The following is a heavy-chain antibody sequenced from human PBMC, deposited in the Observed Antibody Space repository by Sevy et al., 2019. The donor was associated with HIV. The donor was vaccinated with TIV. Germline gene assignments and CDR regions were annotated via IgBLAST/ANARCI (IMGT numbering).Heavy chain of an antibody. J-gene: IGHJ4*02. V-gene: IGHV3-7*01. CDR1: GFSFSTYW. Sequence: GGSVRLSCAASGFSFSTYWMSWVRQAPGKGLEWVANIKEDGSEKYHVDSVKGRFTISRDNAEKSLYLQMNSLRAEDTALYYCAREKPSAAVAADYWGQGTLVTVSS. CDR3: AREKPSAAVAADY. D-gene: IGHD6-19*01. CDR2: IKEDGSEK.